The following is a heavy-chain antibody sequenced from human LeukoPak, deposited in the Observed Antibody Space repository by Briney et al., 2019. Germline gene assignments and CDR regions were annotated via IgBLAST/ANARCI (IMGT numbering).Heavy chain of an antibody. CDR3: ARVSVAGIAEFGYDY. D-gene: IGHD6-19*01. J-gene: IGHJ4*02. Sequence: SVKVSSKASGGTFSSYAISWVRQAPGQGLEWMGGIIPIFGTANYAQKFQGRVTITADESTSTAYMELSSLRSEDTAVYYCARVSVAGIAEFGYDYWGQGTLVTVSS. CDR2: IIPIFGTA. V-gene: IGHV1-69*13. CDR1: GGTFSSYA.